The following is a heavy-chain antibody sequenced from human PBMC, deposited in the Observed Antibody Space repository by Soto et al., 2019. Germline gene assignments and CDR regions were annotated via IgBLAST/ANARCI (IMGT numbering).Heavy chain of an antibody. D-gene: IGHD3-3*01. J-gene: IGHJ4*02. CDR2: MHHSGTA. CDR3: ARYYDFWTGLDY. Sequence: PSETLSLTCSVSGASVTSDYWSWIRQPPEKGLEWIGYMHHSGTANYNPSLKSRVTISVDTSKNQFSLTLNSVTAADTAVYYCARYYDFWTGLDYWGQGTLVTVSS. CDR1: GASVTSDY. V-gene: IGHV4-59*08.